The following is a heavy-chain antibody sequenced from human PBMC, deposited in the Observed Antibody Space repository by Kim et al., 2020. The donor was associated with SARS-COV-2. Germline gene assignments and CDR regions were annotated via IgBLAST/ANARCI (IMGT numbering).Heavy chain of an antibody. V-gene: IGHV3-30*07. Sequence: SVRGRFTIARDNAKNTLYLQMNNLRAENTAVYYCARDDGGMIVQGSYFDYWGQGTLVTVSS. J-gene: IGHJ4*02. CDR3: ARDDGGMIVQGSYFDY. D-gene: IGHD3-22*01.